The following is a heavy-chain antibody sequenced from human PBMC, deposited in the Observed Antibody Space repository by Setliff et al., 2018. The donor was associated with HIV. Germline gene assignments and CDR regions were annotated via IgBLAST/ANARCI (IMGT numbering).Heavy chain of an antibody. CDR2: INPSGGST. CDR3: ARLGSGWSDSYYYAMDI. Sequence: ASVKVSCKASGYIFTSYYTHWVRQAPGQGLEWMGIINPSGGSTSYAKKFQGRVTMTTDTSTGTAYMELRSLRSDDKSVYYCARLGSGWSDSYYYAMDIWGQGTTVTVSS. J-gene: IGHJ6*02. D-gene: IGHD6-19*01. CDR1: GYIFTSYY. V-gene: IGHV1-46*01.